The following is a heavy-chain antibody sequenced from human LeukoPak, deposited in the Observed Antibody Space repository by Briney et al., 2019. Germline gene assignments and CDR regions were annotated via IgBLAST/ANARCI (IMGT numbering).Heavy chain of an antibody. V-gene: IGHV3-48*03. J-gene: IGHJ4*02. D-gene: IGHD1-1*01. CDR2: ISSSGSTI. Sequence: GGSLRLSCAASGFTFSSYEMNWVRQAPGKGLEWVSYISSSGSTIYYADSVKVRFTISRDNAKDSLYLQMNSLRAEDTAVYYCARERLELDYWGQGTLVTVSS. CDR3: ARERLELDY. CDR1: GFTFSSYE.